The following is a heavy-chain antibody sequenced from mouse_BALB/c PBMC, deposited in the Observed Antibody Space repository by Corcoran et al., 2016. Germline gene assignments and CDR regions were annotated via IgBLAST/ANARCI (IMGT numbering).Heavy chain of an antibody. CDR3: ARSTLTEYFDY. D-gene: IGHD1-1*01. J-gene: IGHJ2*01. Sequence: QVTLKESGPGILQPSQTLSLTCSFSGFSLSTSGMGVSWSRQPSGKGLEWLAHIYWDDDKRYNPSLKSRLTISKDTSRNQVFLKITSVDTADTATYYCARSTLTEYFDYWGQGTTLTVSS. V-gene: IGHV8-12*01. CDR1: GFSLSTSGMG. CDR2: IYWDDDK.